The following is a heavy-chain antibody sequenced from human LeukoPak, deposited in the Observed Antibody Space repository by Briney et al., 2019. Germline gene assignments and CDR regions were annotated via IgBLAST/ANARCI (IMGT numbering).Heavy chain of an antibody. CDR1: GFTFSDSY. V-gene: IGHV3-11*06. CDR3: ARVSPGSSSWYGTYYFDY. J-gene: IGHJ4*02. CDR2: ISTGSIYK. Sequence: GGSLRLSCAASGFTFSDSYMSWIRQAPGKGLEWVSYISTGSIYKKYADSVQGRFTISRDNAKNSLYLQMNSLRVDDTAVYYCARVSPGSSSWYGTYYFDYWGQGTLVTVSS. D-gene: IGHD6-13*01.